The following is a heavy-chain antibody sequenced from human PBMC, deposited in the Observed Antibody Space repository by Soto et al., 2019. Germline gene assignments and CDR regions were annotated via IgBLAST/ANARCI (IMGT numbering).Heavy chain of an antibody. D-gene: IGHD2-2*01. CDR3: ARDLTIVPATHPRLENYGMDV. J-gene: IGHJ6*02. Sequence: QVQLVQSAGEVKKPGASVKVSCKASGYSFTSYGISWVRRAPGQGLEWMGWISPYNGHTQFVERFQGRVTMTTDTSTKTVYMELRNLRSDDTAHYYCARDLTIVPATHPRLENYGMDVWGQGTTVSVSS. CDR1: GYSFTSYG. CDR2: ISPYNGHT. V-gene: IGHV1-18*01.